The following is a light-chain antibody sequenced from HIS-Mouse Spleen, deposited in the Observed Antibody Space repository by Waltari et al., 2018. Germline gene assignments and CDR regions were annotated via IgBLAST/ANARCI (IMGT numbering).Light chain of an antibody. J-gene: IGLJ2*01. CDR1: ALPKKY. V-gene: IGLV3-10*01. CDR2: EDR. CDR3: YSTDSSGNHRV. Sequence: SYELTQPPSVSVSPGQTARITCSGDALPKKYAYWYQQKSGQAPVLVIYEDRKRPSGIQERFSGSSSGTMATLTISGAQVEDEADYYCYSTDSSGNHRVFGGGTKLTVL.